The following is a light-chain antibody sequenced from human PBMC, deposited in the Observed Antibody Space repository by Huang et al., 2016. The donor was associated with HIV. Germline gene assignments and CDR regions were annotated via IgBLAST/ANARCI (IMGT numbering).Light chain of an antibody. J-gene: IGKJ2*01. CDR1: QNIGNS. Sequence: EIVLTQSPDIQSVTPKEKITSTCRASQNIGNSLHWYQQKPDQSPQLLIKYASHTSSGVHSRFSGSGSGTDFTLTINTPEAGDAATYYCHQSSSLPYTFGQGTKLEIK. V-gene: IGKV6-21*02. CDR2: YAS. CDR3: HQSSSLPYT.